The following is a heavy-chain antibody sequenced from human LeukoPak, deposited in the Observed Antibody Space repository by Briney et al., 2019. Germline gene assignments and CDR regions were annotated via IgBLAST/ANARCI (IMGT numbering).Heavy chain of an antibody. V-gene: IGHV1-46*01. CDR1: GYTFGTHW. D-gene: IGHD1-26*01. CDR3: ASGGWELYYYYYMDV. CDR2: INPSGDGR. J-gene: IGHJ6*03. Sequence: GASVKVSCKASGYTFGTHWMHWVRQAPGQGLEWMGIINPSGDGRLYAQKFQGRVTVTRDMSTRTVYMELSDLRSEDTAVYYCASGGWELYYYYYMDVWGKGTTVTVSS.